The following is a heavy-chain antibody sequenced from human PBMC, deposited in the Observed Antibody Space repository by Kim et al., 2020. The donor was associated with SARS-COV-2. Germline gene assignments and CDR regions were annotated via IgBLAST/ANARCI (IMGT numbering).Heavy chain of an antibody. Sequence: SETLSLTCTVSGGSISSYYWSWIRQPPGKGLEWIGYIYYSGSTNYNPSLKSRVTISVDTSKNQFSLKLSSVTAADTAVYYCARGPNWNDPSGMDVWGQGTTVTVSS. CDR1: GGSISSYY. D-gene: IGHD1-1*01. J-gene: IGHJ6*02. CDR3: ARGPNWNDPSGMDV. V-gene: IGHV4-59*01. CDR2: IYYSGST.